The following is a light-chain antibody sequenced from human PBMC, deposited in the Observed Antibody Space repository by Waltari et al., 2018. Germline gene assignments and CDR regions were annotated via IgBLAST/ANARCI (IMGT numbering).Light chain of an antibody. CDR1: QRVSVN. J-gene: IGKJ4*01. Sequence: EVVLTQSPATLSRSPGQTATLHCRASQRVSVNLAWYQQRPGQAPRLLIYSASTRATGIPARFSGSGSGTEFTLTISSLESEDFAVYYCQQSHNWPPLTFGGGTKVEIK. V-gene: IGKV3-15*01. CDR3: QQSHNWPPLT. CDR2: SAS.